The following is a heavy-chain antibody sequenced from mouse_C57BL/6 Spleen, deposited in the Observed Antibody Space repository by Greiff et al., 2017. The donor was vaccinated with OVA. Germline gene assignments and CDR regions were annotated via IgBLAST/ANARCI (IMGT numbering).Heavy chain of an antibody. CDR1: GYTFTTYP. CDR3: AIHYYGSFYAMDY. J-gene: IGHJ4*01. D-gene: IGHD1-1*01. Sequence: VKLMESGAELVKPGASVKMSCKASGYTFTTYPIEWMKQNHGKSLEWIGNFHPYNDDTKYNEKFKGKATLTVEKSSSTVYLELSRLTSDDSAVYYCAIHYYGSFYAMDYWGQGTSVTVSS. V-gene: IGHV1-47*01. CDR2: FHPYNDDT.